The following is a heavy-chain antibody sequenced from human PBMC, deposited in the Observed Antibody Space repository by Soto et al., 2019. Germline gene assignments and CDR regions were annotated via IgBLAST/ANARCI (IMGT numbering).Heavy chain of an antibody. CDR3: ARAPSTMVPYYFDY. D-gene: IGHD3-10*01. CDR1: GGSISSGGYY. CDR2: IYYSGST. J-gene: IGHJ4*02. V-gene: IGHV4-31*03. Sequence: SETLSLTCTVSGGSISSGGYYWSWIRQHPGKGLEWIGYIYYSGSTYYNPSLKSRVAISVDTSKNQFSLKLSSVTAADTAVYYCARAPSTMVPYYFDYWGQGTLVTVSS.